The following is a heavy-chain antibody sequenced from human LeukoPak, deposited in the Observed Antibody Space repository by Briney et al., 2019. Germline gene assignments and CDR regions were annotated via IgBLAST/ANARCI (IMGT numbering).Heavy chain of an antibody. J-gene: IGHJ4*02. Sequence: GGSLRLSCAASGFTFTSYYMHWVRQAPGQGLEWMGIINPSGGSTSYAQKFQGRVTMTRDTSTSTVYMELSSLRSEDTAVYYCARDGRPSEYYYDSSGYFDYWGQGTLVTVSS. D-gene: IGHD3-22*01. CDR2: INPSGGST. V-gene: IGHV1-46*01. CDR3: ARDGRPSEYYYDSSGYFDY. CDR1: GFTFTSYY.